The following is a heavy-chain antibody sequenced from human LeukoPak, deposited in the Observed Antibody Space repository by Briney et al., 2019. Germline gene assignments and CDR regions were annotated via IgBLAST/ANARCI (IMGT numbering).Heavy chain of an antibody. J-gene: IGHJ5*02. V-gene: IGHV1-69*05. CDR2: IIPIFGTA. D-gene: IGHD3-3*01. Sequence: SVKVSCKASGGTFSSYAISWVLQGPGPGLEWMGRIIPIFGTANYAQQCQGRVTITTDESTSTAYMELSSLRSEDTAVYYCARGGEYDFWSGYINWFDPWGQGTLVTVSS. CDR1: GGTFSSYA. CDR3: ARGGEYDFWSGYINWFDP.